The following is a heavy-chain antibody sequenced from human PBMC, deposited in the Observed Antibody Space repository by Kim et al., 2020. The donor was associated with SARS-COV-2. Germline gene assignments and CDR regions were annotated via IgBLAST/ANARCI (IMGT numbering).Heavy chain of an antibody. CDR3: AREESAVAGTRGDY. CDR1: GGSVSSGSYY. D-gene: IGHD6-19*01. Sequence: SETLSLTCTVSGGSVSSGSYYWSWIRQPPGKGLEWIGYIYYSGSTNYNPSLKSRVTISVDTSKNQFSLKLSSVTAADTAVYYCAREESAVAGTRGDYWGQGTLVTVSS. CDR2: IYYSGST. J-gene: IGHJ4*02. V-gene: IGHV4-61*01.